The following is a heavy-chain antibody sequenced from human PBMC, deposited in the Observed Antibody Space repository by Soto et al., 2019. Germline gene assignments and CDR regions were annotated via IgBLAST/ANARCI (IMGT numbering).Heavy chain of an antibody. CDR1: GGTFSTST. CDR2: TIPILNVA. V-gene: IGHV1-69*08. Sequence: QVQLVQSGTEVKKPGSSVKVSCKASGGTFSTSTSTWVRQAPGQGLEWMGRTIPILNVADYAQDFQGRVTITADKSTSTAYMELTSLTSKDTAVYYCARDLTIGSTYSGYDAIDSWGQGTLVTVSS. CDR3: ARDLTIGSTYSGYDAIDS. D-gene: IGHD5-12*01. J-gene: IGHJ4*02.